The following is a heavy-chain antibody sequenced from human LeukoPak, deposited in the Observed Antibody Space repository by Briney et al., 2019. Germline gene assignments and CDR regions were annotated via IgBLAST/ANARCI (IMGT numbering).Heavy chain of an antibody. CDR3: ARFMFDAFDI. CDR1: GFTFNTYG. J-gene: IGHJ3*02. V-gene: IGHV3-30*03. D-gene: IGHD3-10*02. Sequence: GGSLRLSCAVSGFTFNTYGIHWVRQTPNKGLEWVALISYDGTNKYYADSVKGRFTISRDNSKNTLYLQMGSLRAEDMAVYYCARFMFDAFDIWGQGTMVTVSS. CDR2: ISYDGTNK.